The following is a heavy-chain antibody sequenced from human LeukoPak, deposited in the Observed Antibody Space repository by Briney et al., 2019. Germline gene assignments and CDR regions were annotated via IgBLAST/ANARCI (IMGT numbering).Heavy chain of an antibody. CDR3: ARFLLNWFDH. CDR2: IYYSGST. CDR1: GGSICSYY. J-gene: IGHJ5*02. V-gene: IGHV4-59*01. Sequence: PSETLSLTCTVSGGSICSYYWSWIRQPPGKGLEWIGYIYYSGSTNYNPSLKSRVTISVDTSKNQFSLKLSSVTAADTAVYYCARFLLNWFDHWGQGTLVTVSS. D-gene: IGHD3-10*01.